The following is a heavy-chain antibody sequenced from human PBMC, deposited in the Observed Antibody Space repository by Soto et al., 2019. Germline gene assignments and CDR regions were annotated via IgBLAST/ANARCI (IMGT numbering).Heavy chain of an antibody. V-gene: IGHV3-15*07. J-gene: IGHJ6*02. D-gene: IGHD2-15*01. CDR3: TTGSVEGV. CDR1: GFSFSNAW. Sequence: EVQLVESGGGLVKPGGSLRLSCAGSGFSFSNAWMNWVLQAPGKGLEWVGRIKRKIDGEATDYAAPVKGRFTVSRDDSKSALYLHMNSLKGDDTAVYYCTTGSVEGVWGQGTKVTVSS. CDR2: IKRKIDGEAT.